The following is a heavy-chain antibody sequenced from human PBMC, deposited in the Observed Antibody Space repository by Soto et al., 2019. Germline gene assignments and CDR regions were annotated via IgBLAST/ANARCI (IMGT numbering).Heavy chain of an antibody. CDR1: GYTFTGYY. CDR3: ARVGGLGYCSSTSCSDAFDI. Sequence: ASVKVSCKASGYTFTGYYMHWVRQAPGQGLEWMGWINPNSGGTNYAQKFQGWVTMTRDTSISTAYMELSRLRSDDTAVYYCARVGGLGYCSSTSCSDAFDIWGQGTMVTVSS. D-gene: IGHD2-2*01. J-gene: IGHJ3*02. CDR2: INPNSGGT. V-gene: IGHV1-2*04.